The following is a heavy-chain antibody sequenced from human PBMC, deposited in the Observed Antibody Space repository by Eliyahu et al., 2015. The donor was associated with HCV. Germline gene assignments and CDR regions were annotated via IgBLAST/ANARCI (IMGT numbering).Heavy chain of an antibody. J-gene: IGHJ4*02. CDR1: GFTFSTFW. CDR2: INGDGSTT. CDR3: VRGNWGDY. Sequence: EVQLVESGGGLVQPGESLRLSCAASGFTFSTFWMLWVRQAPGKGLVWVSRINGDGSTTDYADYVKGRFTISRDNAKNTLYLQMNSLRAEDTAVYYCVRGNWGDYWGQGTLVTVSS. D-gene: IGHD7-27*01. V-gene: IGHV3-74*01.